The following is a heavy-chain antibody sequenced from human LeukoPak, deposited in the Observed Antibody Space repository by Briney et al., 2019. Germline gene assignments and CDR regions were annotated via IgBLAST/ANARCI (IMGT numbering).Heavy chain of an antibody. D-gene: IGHD6-19*01. V-gene: IGHV1-8*02. CDR1: GGTFSSYA. Sequence: GASVKVSCKASGGTFSSYAINWVRQATGQGLEWMGWMNPNSGNTGYAQKLQGRVTMTTDTSTSTAYMELRSLRSDDTAVYYCAVGTAGSGWYRSYDYWGQGTLVTVSS. CDR3: AVGTAGSGWYRSYDY. CDR2: MNPNSGNT. J-gene: IGHJ4*02.